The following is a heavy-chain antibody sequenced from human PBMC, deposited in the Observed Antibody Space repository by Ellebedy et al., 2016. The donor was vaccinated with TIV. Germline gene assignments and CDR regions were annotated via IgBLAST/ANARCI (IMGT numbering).Heavy chain of an antibody. CDR1: GFTFSDYS. V-gene: IGHV3-30*18. J-gene: IGHJ4*02. CDR2: VSYVGNNK. CDR3: AKDAREKARISWEHDS. D-gene: IGHD5-24*01. Sequence: GESLKISCSASGFTFSDYSMNWVRQAPGKGLEWVAVVSYVGNNKYYADSVKGRFTISRDNSENTVYLHMNSLRTEDTAVYYCAKDAREKARISWEHDSWGQGTLVTVSS.